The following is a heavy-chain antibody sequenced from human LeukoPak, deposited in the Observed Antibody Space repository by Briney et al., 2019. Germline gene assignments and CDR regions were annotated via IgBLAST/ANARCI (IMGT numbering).Heavy chain of an antibody. Sequence: GASVKVSCKASGYTFTKYYMNWVRQAPGQGLEWMGIMHPTGDSTNYAQKFQGRVTLTRDTSTGTFYMELSRLTSEDTAVYYCARHDFDLPMIYSFFVHWGQGTLVTVSS. J-gene: IGHJ5*02. V-gene: IGHV1-46*01. CDR3: ARHDFDLPMIYSFFVH. CDR2: MHPTGDST. D-gene: IGHD3-3*01. CDR1: GYTFTKYY.